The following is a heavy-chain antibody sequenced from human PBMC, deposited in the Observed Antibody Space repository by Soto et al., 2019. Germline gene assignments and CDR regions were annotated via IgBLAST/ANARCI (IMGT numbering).Heavy chain of an antibody. CDR3: ARSRAGVRWLQIKGSWFDP. Sequence: PSQTFSLPCAISGDSVSSNSAAWNWIRQSPSRGLEWLGRTYYRSKWYNDYAVSVKSRITINPDTSKNQFSLQLNSVTPEDTAVYYCARSRAGVRWLQIKGSWFDPWGQGTLVTVS. J-gene: IGHJ5*02. V-gene: IGHV6-1*01. D-gene: IGHD5-12*01. CDR1: GDSVSSNSAA. CDR2: TYYRSKWYN.